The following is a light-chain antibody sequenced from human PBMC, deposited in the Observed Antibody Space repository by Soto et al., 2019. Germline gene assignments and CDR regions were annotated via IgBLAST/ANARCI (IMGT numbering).Light chain of an antibody. Sequence: IHMTQSPSSLSASVGDTITITCQASQDINNYLNWYQQKPGKAPKLLIYDASSLETGVPSRFSGSGSGTEFSLAISSLRPEDFATYYCQQYDNWPPYSFGQGTKLEI. CDR2: DAS. V-gene: IGKV1-33*01. CDR1: QDINNY. CDR3: QQYDNWPPYS. J-gene: IGKJ2*01.